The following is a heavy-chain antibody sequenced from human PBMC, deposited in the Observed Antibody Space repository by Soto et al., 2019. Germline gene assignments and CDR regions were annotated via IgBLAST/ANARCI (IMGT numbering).Heavy chain of an antibody. J-gene: IGHJ6*02. Sequence: ASVKVSCKASGGTFSSYAISWVRQAPGQGLEWMGGIIPIFGTANYAQKFQGRVTITADESTSTAYMELSSLRSEDTAVYYCARAVVVTAILFYGMDVWGQGTTVTVS. V-gene: IGHV1-69*13. CDR2: IIPIFGTA. CDR3: ARAVVVTAILFYGMDV. D-gene: IGHD2-21*02. CDR1: GGTFSSYA.